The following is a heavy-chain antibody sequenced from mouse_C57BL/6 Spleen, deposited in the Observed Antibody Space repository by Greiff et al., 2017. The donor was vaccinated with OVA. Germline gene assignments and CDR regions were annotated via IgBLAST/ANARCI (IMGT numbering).Heavy chain of an antibody. CDR3: TRRRPRYFDY. Sequence: VQLQESGAELVRPGASVTLSCKASGYTFTDYEMHWVKQTPVHGLEWIGAIDPETGGTAYNQKFKGKAILTADKSSSTAYMELRSLTSEDSAVYYCTRRRPRYFDYWGQGTTLTVSS. J-gene: IGHJ2*01. CDR1: GYTFTDYE. V-gene: IGHV1-15*01. CDR2: IDPETGGT.